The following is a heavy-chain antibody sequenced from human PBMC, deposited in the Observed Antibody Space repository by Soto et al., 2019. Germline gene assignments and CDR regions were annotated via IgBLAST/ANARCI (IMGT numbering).Heavy chain of an antibody. V-gene: IGHV3-23*01. CDR3: ARYCSSTSCYGEAYYYYMDV. D-gene: IGHD2-2*01. Sequence: GSLRRSCAASTLTFSRYGMTWVRQAPGKGLEWVSGISGSASRIYYADSVKGRFTISRDNSKNTVYLQMNSLRAEDTAMYYCARYCSSTSCYGEAYYYYMDVWGKGTTVTVSS. J-gene: IGHJ6*03. CDR2: ISGSASRI. CDR1: TLTFSRYG.